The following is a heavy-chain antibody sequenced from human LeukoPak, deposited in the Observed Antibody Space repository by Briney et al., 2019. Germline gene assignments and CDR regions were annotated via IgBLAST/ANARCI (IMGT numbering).Heavy chain of an antibody. CDR3: ASNRMITFGGVIVN. V-gene: IGHV4-31*03. CDR2: IYYSGST. J-gene: IGHJ4*02. CDR1: GGSISSGGYY. D-gene: IGHD3-16*02. Sequence: SETLSLTCTVSGGSISSGGYYWSWIRQHPGTGLEWIGYIYYSGSTYYNPPLKSRVTISVDTSKNQFSLKLSSVTAADTAVYYCASNRMITFGGVIVNWGQGTLVTVSS.